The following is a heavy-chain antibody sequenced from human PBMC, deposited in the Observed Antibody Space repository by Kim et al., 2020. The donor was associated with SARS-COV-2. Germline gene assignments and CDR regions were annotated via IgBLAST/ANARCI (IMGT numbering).Heavy chain of an antibody. V-gene: IGHV3-15*01. D-gene: IGHD3-10*01. CDR2: IRNKDAGGTT. CDR3: ASGGHYFDP. CDR1: DFTFTDAW. Sequence: GGSLRLSCAAFDFTFTDAWLSWVRQTPGNRLEWIGRIRNKDAGGTTDYAAPVKGRFTISRDDSQKTLYLQMNSLKIEDTALYFCASGGHYFDPWGQGTLVTVSS. J-gene: IGHJ5*02.